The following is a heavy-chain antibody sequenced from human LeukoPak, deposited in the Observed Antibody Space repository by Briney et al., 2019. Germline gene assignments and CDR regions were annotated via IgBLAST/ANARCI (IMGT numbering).Heavy chain of an antibody. D-gene: IGHD1-26*01. Sequence: ASVKLSCKASGGTFSSYTISWVRQAPGQGLELMGRIIPILGIANYAQKFQGRVTITADKSTSTAYMELSSLRSEDTAVYYCARDGGPTVGALDYWGQGTLVTVSS. J-gene: IGHJ4*02. CDR1: GGTFSSYT. CDR2: IIPILGIA. V-gene: IGHV1-69*04. CDR3: ARDGGPTVGALDY.